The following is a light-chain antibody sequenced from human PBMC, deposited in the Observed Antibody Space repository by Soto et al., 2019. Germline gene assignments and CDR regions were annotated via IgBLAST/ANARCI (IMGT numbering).Light chain of an antibody. CDR3: QQYNSHYT. Sequence: DLQITQSPSALSAFVGSRVDITCTASQYLNRWLAWYQQKPGKAPKLLIYKASTLETGVPSRFSGSGSGTVFTLTISSLKPDDSATYYCQQYNSHYTFGKGTKVDIK. CDR2: KAS. V-gene: IGKV1-5*03. J-gene: IGKJ2*01. CDR1: QYLNRW.